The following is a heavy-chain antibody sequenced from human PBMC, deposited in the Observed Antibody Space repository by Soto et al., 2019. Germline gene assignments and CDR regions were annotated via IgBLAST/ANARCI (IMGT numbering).Heavy chain of an antibody. V-gene: IGHV4-30-4*01. Sequence: SETLSFTCTVSGGSISSGDYYWSWIRQPPGKGLEWIGYIYYSGSTYYNPSLKSRVTISVDTSKNQFSLKLTSVTAADAALYYCARDFFDSSDYTTNWFDPWGQGTLVTVSS. CDR3: ARDFFDSSDYTTNWFDP. CDR1: GGSISSGDYY. J-gene: IGHJ5*02. CDR2: IYYSGST. D-gene: IGHD3-22*01.